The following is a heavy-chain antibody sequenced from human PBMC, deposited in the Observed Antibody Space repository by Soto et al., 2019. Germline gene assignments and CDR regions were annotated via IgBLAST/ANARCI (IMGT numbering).Heavy chain of an antibody. CDR2: ISDDGSNK. Sequence: QVQLVESGGGVVQPGRSLRLSCAASGFTFSSYGMHWVRQAPGKGLEWVAVISDDGSNKYYADSVKGRFTISRDNSKITLYLQINSLRAEDTAVYYCAKDSSSWYHGWNYYYCMDVWGQGTTVTVSS. D-gene: IGHD6-13*01. CDR1: GFTFSSYG. CDR3: AKDSSSWYHGWNYYYCMDV. V-gene: IGHV3-30*18. J-gene: IGHJ6*02.